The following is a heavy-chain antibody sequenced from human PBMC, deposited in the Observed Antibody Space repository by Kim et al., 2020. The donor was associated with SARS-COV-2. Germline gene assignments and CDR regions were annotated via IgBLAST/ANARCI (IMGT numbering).Heavy chain of an antibody. D-gene: IGHD6-13*01. Sequence: GESLKISCKGSGYSFTTYWIAWVHQMPGKGLEWMGIIYPGDSDTRYSPSFQGQVTISADKSITTAFLQWTSLKASDTAMYYCARRPLGAAAGKGWFDPWGQGTLVTVSS. CDR1: GYSFTTYW. V-gene: IGHV5-51*07. CDR2: IYPGDSDT. CDR3: ARRPLGAAAGKGWFDP. J-gene: IGHJ5*02.